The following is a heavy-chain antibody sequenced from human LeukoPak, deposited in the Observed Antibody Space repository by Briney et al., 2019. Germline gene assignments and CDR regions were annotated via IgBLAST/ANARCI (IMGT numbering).Heavy chain of an antibody. J-gene: IGHJ4*02. V-gene: IGHV3-23*01. CDR3: AKSSGSSHPYYFDD. Sequence: GGSLRLSCAASGFTFSSYAMSWVRQAPGKGLEWVSAISGSGGSTYHADSVKGRFTISRDNSKNTLYLQMNSLRAEDTAAYYCAKSSGSSHPYYFDDWGQGTLVTVSS. D-gene: IGHD6-13*01. CDR1: GFTFSSYA. CDR2: ISGSGGST.